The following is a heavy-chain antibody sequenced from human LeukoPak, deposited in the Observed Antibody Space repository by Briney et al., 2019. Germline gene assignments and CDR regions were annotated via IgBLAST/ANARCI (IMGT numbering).Heavy chain of an antibody. CDR1: GFTSSSYA. CDR2: ITTSGGST. V-gene: IGHV3-23*01. D-gene: IGHD2-15*01. CDR3: ARDRGSNDPIDY. Sequence: GGSLRLSCAASGFTSSSYAMSWVRQAPGKGLEWVSSITTSGGSTYYANSVKGRFTISRDNSKNTLYLQVNSLRAEDTAVYYCARDRGSNDPIDYWGQGTLVTVSS. J-gene: IGHJ4*02.